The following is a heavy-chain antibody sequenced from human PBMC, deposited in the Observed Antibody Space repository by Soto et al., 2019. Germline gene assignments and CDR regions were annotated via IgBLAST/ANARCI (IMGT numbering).Heavy chain of an antibody. CDR3: ARGGIQLWLYYMDV. V-gene: IGHV3-7*01. CDR1: GFTFSSYW. J-gene: IGHJ6*03. Sequence: AGGSLRLSCAASGFTFSSYWMSWVRQAPGKGLEWVANIKQDGSEKYYVDSVKGRFTISRDNAKNSLYLQMNSLRAEDTAVYYCARGGIQLWLYYMDVWGKGTTVTVSS. CDR2: IKQDGSEK. D-gene: IGHD5-18*01.